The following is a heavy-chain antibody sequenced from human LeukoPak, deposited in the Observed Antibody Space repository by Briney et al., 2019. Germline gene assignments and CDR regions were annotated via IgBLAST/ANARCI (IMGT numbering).Heavy chain of an antibody. Sequence: SETLSLTCTVSGVSISSGGYDRSWTRQPPEKGLEWIGYIYHSGSTHNNPSLNSRVTISLDRSKNQFSLKLSSVAGAETAVYYCAGAGRGNDSFDIWGQRRMVTVS. D-gene: IGHD4-23*01. CDR1: GVSISSGGYD. CDR2: IYHSGST. V-gene: IGHV4-30-2*01. J-gene: IGHJ3*02. CDR3: AGAGRGNDSFDI.